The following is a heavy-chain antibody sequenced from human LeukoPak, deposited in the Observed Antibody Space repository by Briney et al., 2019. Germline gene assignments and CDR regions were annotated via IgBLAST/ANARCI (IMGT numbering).Heavy chain of an antibody. CDR3: AKGKGSRDSSYWSIIDY. CDR1: GFTFDDYA. CDR2: ISWNSGSI. Sequence: PGRSLRLSCAASGFTFDDYAMHWVRQAPGKGLEWVSGISWNSGSIGYADSVKGRFTISRDNAKNSLYLQMNSLRAEDTALYYCAKGKGSRDSSYWSIIDYWGQGTLVTVSS. J-gene: IGHJ4*02. D-gene: IGHD6-13*01. V-gene: IGHV3-9*01.